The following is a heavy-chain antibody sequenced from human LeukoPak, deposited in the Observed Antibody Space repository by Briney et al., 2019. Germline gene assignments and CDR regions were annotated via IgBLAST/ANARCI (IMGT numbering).Heavy chain of an antibody. J-gene: IGHJ4*02. CDR3: AKESLRGHSYGFDN. CDR2: IGASGDTT. Sequence: GGSLRLSCAASGFPFSAYAMSWVRQAPGKGLEWVSAIGASGDTTYYADSVRGRFTISRDNSKNTLYLQMNSLRAGDTALYYCAKESLRGHSYGFDNWGQGTLVTVSS. D-gene: IGHD5-18*01. CDR1: GFPFSAYA. V-gene: IGHV3-23*01.